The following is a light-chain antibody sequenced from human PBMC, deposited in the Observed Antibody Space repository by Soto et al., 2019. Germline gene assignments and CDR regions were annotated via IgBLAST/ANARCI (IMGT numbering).Light chain of an antibody. CDR2: DND. J-gene: IGLJ2*01. Sequence: QSVLTQPPSVSADPGQKVTISCSGSSSNIGNNYVSWYQQLPGTAPKLLIYDNDKRPSGIPDRFSGSKSGTSATLGITGLQTGDEADYYCGTWDGSLNTQIFGGGTKLTVL. V-gene: IGLV1-51*01. CDR1: SSNIGNNY. CDR3: GTWDGSLNTQI.